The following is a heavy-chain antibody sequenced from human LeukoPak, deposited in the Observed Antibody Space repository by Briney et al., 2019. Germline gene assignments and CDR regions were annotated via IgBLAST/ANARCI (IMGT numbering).Heavy chain of an antibody. CDR1: GYTFTSYY. CDR3: ARDRKARVEMATQLDY. D-gene: IGHD5-24*01. CDR2: INPSGGST. Sequence: ASVKVSCKASGYTFTSYYMHWVRQAPGQGLEWMGIINPSGGSTSCAQKFQGRVTMTRDTSTSTVYMELSSLRSEDTAVYYCARDRKARVEMATQLDYWGQGTLVTVSS. J-gene: IGHJ4*02. V-gene: IGHV1-46*01.